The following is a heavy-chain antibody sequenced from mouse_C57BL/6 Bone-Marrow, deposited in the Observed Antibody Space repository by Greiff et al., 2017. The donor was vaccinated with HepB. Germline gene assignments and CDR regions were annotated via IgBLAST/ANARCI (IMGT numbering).Heavy chain of an antibody. J-gene: IGHJ4*01. Sequence: VQRVESGAELVRPGTSVKVSCKASGYAFTNYLIEWVKQRPGQGLEWIGVINPGSGGTNYNEKFKGKATLTADKSSSTAYMQLSSLTSEDSAVYFCARKRFMDYWGQGTSVTVSS. CDR3: ARKRFMDY. V-gene: IGHV1-54*01. CDR1: GYAFTNYL. CDR2: INPGSGGT.